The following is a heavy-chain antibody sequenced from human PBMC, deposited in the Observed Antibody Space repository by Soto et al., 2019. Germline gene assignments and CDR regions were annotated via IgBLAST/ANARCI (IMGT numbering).Heavy chain of an antibody. CDR3: TRATFGVGMEL. J-gene: IGHJ6*02. V-gene: IGHV3-13*01. CDR1: GFTYNTYD. D-gene: IGHD3-10*01. Sequence: PGGSLRLSCAAFGFTYNTYDMIWVRQVTGKGLEWIASMGGAGAREYSGSVKGRFIISRDNAKNSLYLQMDSLRVADTGVYYCTRATFGVGMELWGHGTPVTVS. CDR2: MGGAGAR.